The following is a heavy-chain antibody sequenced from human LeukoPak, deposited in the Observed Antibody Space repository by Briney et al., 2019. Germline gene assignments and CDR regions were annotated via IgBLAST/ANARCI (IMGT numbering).Heavy chain of an antibody. Sequence: SETLSLTCAVYGGSFSGYYWSWIRQPAGKGLEWIGRINTSGNINYNPSLKSRVTLSVDTSNNQFSLKLSSLTAADTAVYYCARGLSSSWYWFDTWGHGTLVTVSS. CDR2: INTSGNI. CDR1: GGSFSGYY. CDR3: ARGLSSSWYWFDT. D-gene: IGHD2-2*01. J-gene: IGHJ5*01. V-gene: IGHV4-59*10.